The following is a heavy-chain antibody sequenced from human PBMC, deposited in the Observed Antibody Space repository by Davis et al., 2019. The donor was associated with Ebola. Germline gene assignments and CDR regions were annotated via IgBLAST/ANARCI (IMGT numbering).Heavy chain of an antibody. Sequence: TVSCKGSGYSFTSYWIGWVRQMPGKGLEWMGIIYPGDSDTRYSPSFQGQVTISADKSISTAYLQWSSLKASDTAMYYCARGAAGHFYYYYGMDVWGQGTTVTVSS. V-gene: IGHV5-51*01. J-gene: IGHJ6*02. CDR2: IYPGDSDT. CDR1: GYSFTSYW. CDR3: ARGAAGHFYYYYGMDV. D-gene: IGHD6-19*01.